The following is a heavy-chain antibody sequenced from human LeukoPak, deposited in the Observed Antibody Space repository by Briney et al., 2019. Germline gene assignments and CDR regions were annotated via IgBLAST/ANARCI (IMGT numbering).Heavy chain of an antibody. CDR3: ATDRRDGYTDPFDY. D-gene: IGHD5-24*01. CDR1: GYTFTDYY. J-gene: IGHJ4*02. V-gene: IGHV1-69-2*01. Sequence: ASVKVSCXVSGYTFTDYYMHWVQLAPGKGLEWMGLVDPEDGETIYAEKFQGRVTITADTSTDTAYMELSSLRSEDTAVYYCATDRRDGYTDPFDYWGQGILVTVSS. CDR2: VDPEDGET.